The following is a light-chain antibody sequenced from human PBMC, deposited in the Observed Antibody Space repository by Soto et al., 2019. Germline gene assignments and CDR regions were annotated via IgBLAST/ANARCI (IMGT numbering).Light chain of an antibody. CDR1: QSVSRSH. CDR2: AAS. J-gene: IGKJ2*01. CDR3: QQFGRTYT. V-gene: IGKV3-20*01. Sequence: EIVLTQYPGTLSLSPGERATLSCRASQSVSRSHLVWYQQKPGQGPRLLIFAASTRATGTPDRFSGSGSGTDFTLTISRLEPEDFAVYYCQQFGRTYTFGQGTKLEIK.